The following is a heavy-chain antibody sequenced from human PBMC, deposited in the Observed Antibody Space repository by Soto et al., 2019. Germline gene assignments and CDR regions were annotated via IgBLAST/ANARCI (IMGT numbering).Heavy chain of an antibody. CDR2: IIPIFGTA. Sequence: SVKVSCKASGGTFSSYAISWVRQAPGQGLEWMGGIIPIFGTANYAQKFRGRVTITADKSTSTAYMELSSLRSEDTAVYYCARDWGTYYDFWSGSAMDVWGQGTTVTVSS. CDR1: GGTFSSYA. CDR3: ARDWGTYYDFWSGSAMDV. V-gene: IGHV1-69*06. J-gene: IGHJ6*02. D-gene: IGHD3-3*01.